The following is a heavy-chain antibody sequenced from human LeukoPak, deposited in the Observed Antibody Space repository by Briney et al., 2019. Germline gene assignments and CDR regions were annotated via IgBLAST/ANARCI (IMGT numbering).Heavy chain of an antibody. CDR1: GIIVSSNY. D-gene: IGHD3-22*01. V-gene: IGHV3-53*01. CDR2: IYTGGST. CDR3: ARGSVVVTDFDY. J-gene: IGHJ4*02. Sequence: PGGSLRLSCAASGIIVSSNYMSWVRQAPGKGLEWVSVIYTGGSTYYADSVKGRFTISRDNSKNTLYLQMNSLTAEDTAVYFCARGSVVVTDFDYWGQGTLVTVSS.